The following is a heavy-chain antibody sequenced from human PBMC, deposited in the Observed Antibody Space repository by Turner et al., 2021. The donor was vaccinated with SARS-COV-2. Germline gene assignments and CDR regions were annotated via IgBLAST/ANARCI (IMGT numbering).Heavy chain of an antibody. CDR1: GFTLSSYS. V-gene: IGHV3-21*01. CDR2: ISSSSSFI. D-gene: IGHD6-19*01. Sequence: EVQLVESGGGLVKPGGSLRLPCAASGFTLSSYSMNWVRQAPGKGLEWVSSISSSSSFIYYPDSVKGRFTISRDNAKNSLYLQMNSLRAEDTAVYYCARAEEHSREWLVPKIPFDIWGQGTMVTVSS. CDR3: ARAEEHSREWLVPKIPFDI. J-gene: IGHJ3*02.